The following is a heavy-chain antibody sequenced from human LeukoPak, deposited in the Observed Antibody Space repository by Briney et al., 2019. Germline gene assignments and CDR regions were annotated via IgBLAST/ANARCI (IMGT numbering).Heavy chain of an antibody. CDR1: GFTFSSYA. CDR2: ISGSGIDA. Sequence: GGSLRLSCAASGFTFSSYAMSWVRQAPGKGLEWVSLISGSGIDAYYADSVKGRFTISRDNSKNTLYLQMNSLRAEDTAVYYCAKLQFSGSYFAAFDIWGQGTMVTVSS. J-gene: IGHJ3*02. D-gene: IGHD1-26*01. CDR3: AKLQFSGSYFAAFDI. V-gene: IGHV3-23*01.